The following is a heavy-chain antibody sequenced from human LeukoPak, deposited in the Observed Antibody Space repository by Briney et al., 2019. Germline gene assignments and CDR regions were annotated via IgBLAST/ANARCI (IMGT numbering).Heavy chain of an antibody. CDR1: GFTFSSYG. CDR2: IWYDGSNK. CDR3: AKSDSDCSSTSCYDWANDY. J-gene: IGHJ4*02. D-gene: IGHD2-2*01. V-gene: IGHV3-33*06. Sequence: GGSLRLSCAASGFTFSSYGMHWVRQAPGKGLEWVAAIWYDGSNKYYADSVKGRFTISRDNSKNTLYLQMKSLRAEDTAVYYCAKSDSDCSSTSCYDWANDYWGQGTLVTVSS.